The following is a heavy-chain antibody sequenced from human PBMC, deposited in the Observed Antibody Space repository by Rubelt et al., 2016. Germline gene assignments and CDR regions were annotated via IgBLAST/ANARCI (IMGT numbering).Heavy chain of an antibody. D-gene: IGHD2-15*01. Sequence: EVQLLESGGGLVQPGGSLRLSCEVSRFTFSSYAMNWVRQAPGKGLEWVSGISGSGGSTYYADSVKGRFIISRDNSKNMLYLQMNSLRDEDTAVYYCAKGGDIWGQGTMVTVSS. CDR3: AKGGDI. CDR2: ISGSGGST. CDR1: RFTFSSYA. V-gene: IGHV3-23*01. J-gene: IGHJ3*02.